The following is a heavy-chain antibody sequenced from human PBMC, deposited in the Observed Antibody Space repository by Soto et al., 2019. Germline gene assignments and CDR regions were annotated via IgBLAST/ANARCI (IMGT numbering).Heavy chain of an antibody. V-gene: IGHV4-30-4*01. D-gene: IGHD1-1*01. Sequence: QGQLQESGPGLVQPSQTLSLTCTVSGGSINNGDYYWTWIRQSPEKGLEWIGYIYYSGSTYYNPSLQSRVTISRDTSMNQFSLNLNSVTAADTAVYYCVSYNGARVYFDYWGPGSLVTVSS. CDR1: GGSINNGDYY. CDR3: VSYNGARVYFDY. CDR2: IYYSGST. J-gene: IGHJ4*02.